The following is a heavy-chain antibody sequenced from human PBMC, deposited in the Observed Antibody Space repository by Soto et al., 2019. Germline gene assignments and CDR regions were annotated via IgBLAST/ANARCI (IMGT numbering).Heavy chain of an antibody. CDR3: ASFVG. CDR1: GGSISSSNC. V-gene: IGHV4-4*02. J-gene: IGHJ4*02. CDR2: IYHSGST. Sequence: SETLSLTCAVSGGSISSSNCLWWFRHPAGEVVEWSGEIYHSGSTNYNPSLKSRVTISVDKSKNQFSLKLSYVTAADTAGYYCASFVGWSQGTLVTVSS. D-gene: IGHD3-3*01.